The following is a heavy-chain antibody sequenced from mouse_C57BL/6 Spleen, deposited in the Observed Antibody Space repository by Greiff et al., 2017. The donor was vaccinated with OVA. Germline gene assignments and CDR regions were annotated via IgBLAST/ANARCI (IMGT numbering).Heavy chain of an antibody. J-gene: IGHJ4*01. V-gene: IGHV5-9-1*02. CDR1: GFTFSSYA. CDR3: TRDHAIYYYGSSYYAMDY. D-gene: IGHD1-1*01. Sequence: EVQGVESGEGLVKPGGSLKLSCAASGFTFSSYAMSWVRQTPEKRLEWVAYISSGGDYIYYADTVKGRFTISRDNARNTLYLQMSSLKSEDTAMYYCTRDHAIYYYGSSYYAMDYWGQGTSVTVSS. CDR2: ISSGGDYI.